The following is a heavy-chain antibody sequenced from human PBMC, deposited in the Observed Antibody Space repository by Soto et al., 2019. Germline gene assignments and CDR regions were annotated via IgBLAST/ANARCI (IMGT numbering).Heavy chain of an antibody. Sequence: SATRSVTCTGSGGSISSYQWSWIRQPAGKGPEWIGRIYTSGSTNYNPSLKSRVTMSVDTSKKQFSLKLSSVTAADTAVYYCAGDGSWSSGMDVWGQGTTVTVSS. D-gene: IGHD6-13*01. V-gene: IGHV4-4*07. CDR2: IYTSGST. J-gene: IGHJ6*02. CDR3: AGDGSWSSGMDV. CDR1: GGSISSYQ.